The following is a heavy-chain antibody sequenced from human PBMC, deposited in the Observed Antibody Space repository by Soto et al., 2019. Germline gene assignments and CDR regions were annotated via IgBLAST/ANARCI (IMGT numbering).Heavy chain of an antibody. CDR2: ISSSSTTI. CDR3: ARCVGYCSGGSCYLDS. CDR1: GFTFSSYN. D-gene: IGHD2-15*01. J-gene: IGHJ4*02. Sequence: EVQLVESGGGLVQPGGSLRLSCAASGFTFSSYNMNWVRQAPGKGLEWVSYISSSSTTIHYGDSVKGRFTISRDNAKNSLYLQMKSLRAEDTAVYYCARCVGYCSGGSCYLDSWGQGTLVTVSS. V-gene: IGHV3-48*01.